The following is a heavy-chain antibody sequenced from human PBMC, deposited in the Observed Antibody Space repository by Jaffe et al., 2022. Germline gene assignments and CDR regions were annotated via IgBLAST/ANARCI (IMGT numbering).Heavy chain of an antibody. J-gene: IGHJ4*02. Sequence: QVQLVQSGAEVKKPGASVKVSCKASGYTFTSYAMHWVRQAPGQRLEWMGWINAGNGNTKYSQKFQGRVTITRDTSASTAYMELSSLRSEDTAVYYCARDMEYYYDSSGYSFDYWGQGTLVTVSS. CDR3: ARDMEYYYDSSGYSFDY. CDR2: INAGNGNT. D-gene: IGHD3-22*01. CDR1: GYTFTSYA. V-gene: IGHV1-3*01.